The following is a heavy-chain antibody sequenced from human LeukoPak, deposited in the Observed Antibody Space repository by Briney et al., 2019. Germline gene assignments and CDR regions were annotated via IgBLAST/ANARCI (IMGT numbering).Heavy chain of an antibody. CDR3: ARGVTGFYDY. V-gene: IGHV4-39*07. D-gene: IGHD7-27*01. CDR2: IYYSGST. J-gene: IGHJ4*02. CDR1: GGSISSSSYY. Sequence: PSETLSLTCTVSGGSISSSSYYWGWIRQPPGKGLEWIGSIYYSGSTYYNPSLKSRVTMSVDTSKNQFSLKLSSVTAADTAIYFCARGVTGFYDYWGQGTLVTVSS.